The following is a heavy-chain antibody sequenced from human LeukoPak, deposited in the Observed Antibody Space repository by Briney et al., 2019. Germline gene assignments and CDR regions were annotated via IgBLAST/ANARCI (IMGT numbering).Heavy chain of an antibody. D-gene: IGHD6-25*01. CDR2: IYTGGGT. CDR3: ARGLAAAALF. Sequence: PGGSLRLSCAASGFSVSGYYMTWVRQAPGKGLEWVSVIYTGGGTFYADSVKGRFTISRDNSKNTVYLQMNSLTAEDTAVYYCARGLAAAALFWGQGTMVTVSS. J-gene: IGHJ3*01. V-gene: IGHV3-66*01. CDR1: GFSVSGYY.